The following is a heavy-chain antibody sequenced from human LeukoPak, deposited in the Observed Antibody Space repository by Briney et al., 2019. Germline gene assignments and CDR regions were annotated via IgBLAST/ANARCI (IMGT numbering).Heavy chain of an antibody. D-gene: IGHD3-22*01. Sequence: AETLSLTCTVSGGSISIYYWSWVRQPPGKGLEWMGYVYNSGNTDYNPSLKSRVTISADTSKNQFSLKLSSVTAADTAVYYCARGYYDSSGYYPIRYYYGMDVWGQGTTVTVSS. J-gene: IGHJ6*02. V-gene: IGHV4-59*01. CDR3: ARGYYDSSGYYPIRYYYGMDV. CDR2: VYNSGNT. CDR1: GGSISIYY.